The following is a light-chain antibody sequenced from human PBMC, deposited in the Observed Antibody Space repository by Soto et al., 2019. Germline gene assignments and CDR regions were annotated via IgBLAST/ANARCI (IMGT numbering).Light chain of an antibody. CDR3: QQYNSYST. J-gene: IGKJ1*01. Sequence: DIQMTQSPSTLSASVGDRVTITCRASQSISSYLAWYQQKPGKAPKLLIYKASSLESGVPSRFSGSGSGTEFTLTISSLQPDDFGTYYCQQYNSYSTFGQGTKVEIK. CDR2: KAS. V-gene: IGKV1-5*03. CDR1: QSISSY.